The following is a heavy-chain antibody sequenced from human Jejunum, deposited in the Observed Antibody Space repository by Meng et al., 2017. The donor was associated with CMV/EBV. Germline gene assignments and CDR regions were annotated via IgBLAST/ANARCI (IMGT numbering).Heavy chain of an antibody. CDR3: ARSISSLYQYYGMDV. V-gene: IGHV1-46*01. CDR2: INPSGGYT. D-gene: IGHD2-2*02. CDR1: YTFTSYY. Sequence: YTFTSYYMHWVRQAPGQGREWMGMINPSGGYTGYAQKFQGRVTMTRDTSTSTVYMELSSLRSEDTAVYYCARSISSLYQYYGMDVWGQGTTVTVSS. J-gene: IGHJ6*02.